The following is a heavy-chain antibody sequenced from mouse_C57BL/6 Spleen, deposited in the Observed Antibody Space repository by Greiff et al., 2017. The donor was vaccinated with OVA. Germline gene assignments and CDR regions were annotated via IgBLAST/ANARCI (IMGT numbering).Heavy chain of an antibody. J-gene: IGHJ4*01. CDR1: GYTFTSYW. V-gene: IGHV1-64*01. D-gene: IGHD2-5*01. Sequence: QVQLKESGAELVKPGASVKLSCKASGYTFTSYWMHWVKQRPGQGLEWIGMIHPNSGSTNYNEKFKSKATLTVDKSSSTAYMQLSSLTSEDSAVYYCARRYSNYDAMDYWGQGTSVTVSS. CDR3: ARRYSNYDAMDY. CDR2: IHPNSGST.